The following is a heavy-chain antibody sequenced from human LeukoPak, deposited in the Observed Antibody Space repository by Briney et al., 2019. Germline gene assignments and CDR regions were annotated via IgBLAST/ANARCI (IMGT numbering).Heavy chain of an antibody. CDR2: INPNSGGT. Sequence: GASVKVSCKASGYTFTGYYMHWVRQAPGQGLEWMGWINPNSGGTNYAQKFQGRVTMTRDTSISTAYMELSRLRSDDTAVYYCARSPPIAARLFAWFDPWGQGTLVTVSS. CDR1: GYTFTGYY. V-gene: IGHV1-2*02. J-gene: IGHJ5*02. D-gene: IGHD6-6*01. CDR3: ARSPPIAARLFAWFDP.